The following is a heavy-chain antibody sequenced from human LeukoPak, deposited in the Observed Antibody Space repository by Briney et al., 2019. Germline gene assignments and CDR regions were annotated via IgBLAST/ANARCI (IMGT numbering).Heavy chain of an antibody. J-gene: IGHJ4*02. CDR2: IKQDGSGK. Sequence: GGSLRLSCAASGFTFSSYWMSWVRHAPGKGLEWVANIKQDGSGKYYVDSVKGRFTISRDNAKNSLYLQMNSLRAEDTAVYYCARLKTTVTTSPIFDYWGQGTLVTVSS. D-gene: IGHD4-17*01. CDR3: ARLKTTVTTSPIFDY. CDR1: GFTFSSYW. V-gene: IGHV3-7*01.